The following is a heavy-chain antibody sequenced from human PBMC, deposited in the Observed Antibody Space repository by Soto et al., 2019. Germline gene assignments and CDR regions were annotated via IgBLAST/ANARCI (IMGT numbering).Heavy chain of an antibody. D-gene: IGHD1-26*01. CDR3: ARWDDGRKFDP. J-gene: IGHJ5*02. CDR1: GFTFSSHG. Sequence: QAQLAESGGGVVQPGRSLRLSCAASGFTFSSHGMHWVRQAPGKGLEWVAVIWYDRSNKYYANYVKGRFTISRDNSKNMVYLQMNNLRAEDTAVYYCARWDDGRKFDPWGHGTLVTVSS. CDR2: IWYDRSNK. V-gene: IGHV3-33*01.